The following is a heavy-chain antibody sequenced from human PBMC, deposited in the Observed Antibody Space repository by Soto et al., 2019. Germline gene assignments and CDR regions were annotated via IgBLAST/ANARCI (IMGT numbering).Heavy chain of an antibody. D-gene: IGHD2-2*02. CDR3: ARGSGYCSSTSCHRSYYYYYYGMDV. J-gene: IGHJ6*02. CDR2: ISAYNGNT. CDR1: GYTFTSYG. Sequence: GASVKVSCKASGYTFTSYGISWVRQAPGQGLEWMGWISAYNGNTNYAQKLQGRVTMTTDTSTSTAYMEPRSLRSDDTAVYYCARGSGYCSSTSCHRSYYYYYYGMDVWGQGTTVTVSS. V-gene: IGHV1-18*01.